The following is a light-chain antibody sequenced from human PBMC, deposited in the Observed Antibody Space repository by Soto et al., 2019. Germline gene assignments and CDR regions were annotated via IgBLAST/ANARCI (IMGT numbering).Light chain of an antibody. J-gene: IGKJ1*01. CDR1: QSVSTF. V-gene: IGKV3-20*01. CDR2: GAS. Sequence: EIVLTQSPATLSLSPGGRATLSCRASQSVSTFLAWYQLKPGQAPRLLIYGASSRATGIPDRFSGSGSGTDFTLTISRLEPEDFAVYYCQQYGSSLWTFGQGTKVDIK. CDR3: QQYGSSLWT.